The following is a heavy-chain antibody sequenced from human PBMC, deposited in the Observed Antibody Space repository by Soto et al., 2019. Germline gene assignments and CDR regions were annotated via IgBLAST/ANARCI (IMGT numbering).Heavy chain of an antibody. CDR1: GGSVNSGPDY. CDR2: TSNSGSA. J-gene: IGHJ3*02. D-gene: IGHD2-21*02. V-gene: IGHV4-61*03. CDR3: ERDATVVTSQDAFDI. Sequence: SETLALTCTVSGGSVNSGPDYWSWIRQPPGKVLEWIGYTSNSGSAKYNPSLKSRVTITTDTSTNNFSLKLTSVTSAETAVYYVERDATVVTSQDAFDIWGQWTMVTDSS.